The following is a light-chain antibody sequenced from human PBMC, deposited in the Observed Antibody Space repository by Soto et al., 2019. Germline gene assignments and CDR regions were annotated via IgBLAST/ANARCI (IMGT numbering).Light chain of an antibody. CDR1: SSDIGGYNY. V-gene: IGLV2-14*01. CDR3: SSYTSSSTLYV. Sequence: QSALTQPASVSGSPGQSITISCTGTSSDIGGYNYVSWFQQHPGESPKLMIYDVTYRPSGVSDRFSGSKSGYTASLTISGLQAEDEADYYCSSYTSSSTLYVFGTGTKLTVL. J-gene: IGLJ1*01. CDR2: DVT.